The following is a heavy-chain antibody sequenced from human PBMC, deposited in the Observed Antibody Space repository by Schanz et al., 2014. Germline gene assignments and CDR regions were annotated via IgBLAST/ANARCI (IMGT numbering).Heavy chain of an antibody. CDR2: IKHDGSVK. CDR3: LAPDYGMDV. Sequence: EVQLLESGGGLVQPGGSLKLSCAASGLIFSNYVMSWVRQAPGKGPEWVANIKHDGSVKDYVDSVEGRFTISRDNAKRSLFLQMNSLRVEDTAVYYCLAPDYGMDVWGQGTTVTVSS. CDR1: GLIFSNYV. J-gene: IGHJ6*02. V-gene: IGHV3-7*02.